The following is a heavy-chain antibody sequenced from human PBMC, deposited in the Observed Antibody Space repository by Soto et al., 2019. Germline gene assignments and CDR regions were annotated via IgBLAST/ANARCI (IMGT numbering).Heavy chain of an antibody. V-gene: IGHV4-39*01. Sequence: SETLCLICAVSGHSITNRNYYWGRVPQPPGWGLEYIRTNSYTGNTCYSVSGRSQDTIAHVTSSNHHSLKLTSVAGADSAVYYCSGLLGHCCNNTCFFRYFDPWGPGTLVTVS. CDR1: GHSITNRNYY. J-gene: IGHJ5*02. CDR2: NSYTGNT. CDR3: SGLLGHCCNNTCFFRYFDP. D-gene: IGHD2-2*01.